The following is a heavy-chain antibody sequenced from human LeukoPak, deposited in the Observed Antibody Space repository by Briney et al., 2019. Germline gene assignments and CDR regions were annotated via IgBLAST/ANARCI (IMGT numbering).Heavy chain of an antibody. Sequence: SETLSLTCTVSGGSVSSGSYYWSWIRQPPGKGLKWIGYIYYSGSTNYNPSLKSRVTISVDTSKNQFSLKLSSVTAADTAVYYCARDGVVRGYYYGMDVWGKGTTVTVSS. CDR3: ARDGVVRGYYYGMDV. D-gene: IGHD3-10*01. CDR2: IYYSGST. CDR1: GGSVSSGSYY. J-gene: IGHJ6*04. V-gene: IGHV4-61*01.